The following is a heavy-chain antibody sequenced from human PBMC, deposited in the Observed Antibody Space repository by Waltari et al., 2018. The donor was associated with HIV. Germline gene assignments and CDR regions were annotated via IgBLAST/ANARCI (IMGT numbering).Heavy chain of an antibody. CDR1: GGSVSSGSYY. CDR2: IYYSGRT. V-gene: IGHV4-61*01. CDR3: ARELGYCSSTSCYDWCDP. Sequence: QVQLQESGPGLVKPSETLSLTCTVSGGSVSSGSYYWSWIRQPPGKGREWIGYIYYSGRTNYNPSLKSRVTISVDTSKNQFSLKLSSVTAADTAVYYCARELGYCSSTSCYDWCDPWGQGTLVTVSS. J-gene: IGHJ5*02. D-gene: IGHD2-2*01.